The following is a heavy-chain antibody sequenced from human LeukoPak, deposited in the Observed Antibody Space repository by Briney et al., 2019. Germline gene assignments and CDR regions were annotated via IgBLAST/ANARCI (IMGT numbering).Heavy chain of an antibody. CDR2: ISAYNGNT. J-gene: IGHJ3*02. D-gene: IGHD3-10*01. CDR3: ARDVGITMVRGVIITPKAFDI. CDR1: GYTFTSYG. Sequence: ASVKVSCKASGYTFTSYGISWVRQAPGQGLEWMGWISAYNGNTNYAQKLQGRVTMTTDTSTSTAYMELRSLRSDDTAVYYCARDVGITMVRGVIITPKAFDIWGQGTMVTVSS. V-gene: IGHV1-18*01.